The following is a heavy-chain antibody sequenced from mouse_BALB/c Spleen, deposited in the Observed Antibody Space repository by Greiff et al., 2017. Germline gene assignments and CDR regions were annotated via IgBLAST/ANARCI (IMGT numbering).Heavy chain of an antibody. D-gene: IGHD1-1*01. CDR1: GYTFSSYW. CDR3: ARGFSNYYGSSYQYYFDY. J-gene: IGHJ2*01. V-gene: IGHV1-9*01. Sequence: VKLQQSGAELMKPGASVKISCKATGYTFSSYWIEWVKQRPGHGLEWIGEILPGSGSTNYNEKFKGKATFTADTSSNTAYMQLSSLTSEDSAVYYCARGFSNYYGSSYQYYFDYWGQGTTLTVSS. CDR2: ILPGSGST.